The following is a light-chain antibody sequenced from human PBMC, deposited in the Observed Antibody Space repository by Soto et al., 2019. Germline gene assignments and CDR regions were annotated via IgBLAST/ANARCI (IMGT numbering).Light chain of an antibody. CDR3: TSYTSSSPLQ. Sequence: QSALTQPASVSGSPGQSITISCTGTSSDVGGYNYVSWYQQHPGKAPKLMIYDVSNRPSGVSNRFSGSKSGNTASLTISGPQPEDGADYYCTSYTSSSPLQFGGGTQLTAL. CDR2: DVS. V-gene: IGLV2-14*01. CDR1: SSDVGGYNY. J-gene: IGLJ7*02.